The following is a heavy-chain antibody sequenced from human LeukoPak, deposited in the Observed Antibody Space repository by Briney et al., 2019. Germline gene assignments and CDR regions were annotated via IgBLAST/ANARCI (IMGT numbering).Heavy chain of an antibody. Sequence: SETLSLTCTVSGGSISSYYWSWIRQPPGKGLEWIRYIYYSGSTNYNPSLKSRVTISVDPSKNQFSLKLSSVTAADTAVYYCARGLQSPFLYYYYGMDVWGQGPTVTVSS. D-gene: IGHD5-24*01. V-gene: IGHV4-59*01. J-gene: IGHJ6*02. CDR2: IYYSGST. CDR1: GGSISSYY. CDR3: ARGLQSPFLYYYYGMDV.